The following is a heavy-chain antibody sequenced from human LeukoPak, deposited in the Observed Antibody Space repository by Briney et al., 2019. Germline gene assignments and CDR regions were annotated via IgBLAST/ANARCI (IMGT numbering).Heavy chain of an antibody. Sequence: GGSLRLSCAASGFTFSSYSMNWVRQAPGKGLEWVSAISSDSNYIYYADSMKGRFTISRDNAKNSLYLQMNSLRAEDTAVYYCVRDDDRPDNGLDYWGQGTLVTVSS. J-gene: IGHJ4*02. D-gene: IGHD3-22*01. CDR3: VRDDDRPDNGLDY. V-gene: IGHV3-21*01. CDR2: ISSDSNYI. CDR1: GFTFSSYS.